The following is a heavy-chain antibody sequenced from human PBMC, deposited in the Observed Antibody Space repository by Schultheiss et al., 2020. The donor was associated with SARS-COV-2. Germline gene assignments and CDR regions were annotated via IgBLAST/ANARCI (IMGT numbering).Heavy chain of an antibody. CDR2: IYYSGST. D-gene: IGHD2-15*01. CDR3: ARARVVAAYTLNYYYGMDV. J-gene: IGHJ6*02. CDR1: GGSISSGSYY. Sequence: SETLSLTCAVSGGSISSGSYYWSWIRQPPGKGLEWIGYIYYSGSTNYNPSLKSRVTISVDTSKNQFSLKLSSVTAADTAVYYCARARVVAAYTLNYYYGMDVWGQGTTVTVSS. V-gene: IGHV4-61*01.